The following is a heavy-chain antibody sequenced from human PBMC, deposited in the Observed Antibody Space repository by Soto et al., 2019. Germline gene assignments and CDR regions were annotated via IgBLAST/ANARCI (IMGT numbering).Heavy chain of an antibody. D-gene: IGHD1-7*01. CDR2: IIPVFGSA. CDR1: GDTFSSYS. V-gene: IGHV1-69*13. Sequence: SVKVSCKASGDTFSSYSITWVRQAPRQGLGWMGGIIPVFGSANYAQKFQGRVTITADESTSTAYMELSSLRSQDTAVYFCARDDGWNYRYYDMEVWGQGITVTVSS. CDR3: ARDDGWNYRYYDMEV. J-gene: IGHJ6*02.